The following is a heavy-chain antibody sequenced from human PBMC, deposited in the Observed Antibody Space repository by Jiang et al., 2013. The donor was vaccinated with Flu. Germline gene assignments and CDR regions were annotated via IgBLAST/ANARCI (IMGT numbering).Heavy chain of an antibody. Sequence: FTSYYMHWVRQAPGQGLEWMGIINPSGGSTSYAQKFQGRVTITRDTSASTAYMELSSLRSEDTAVYYCARELMISRAAALAGYWGQGTLVTVSS. V-gene: IGHV1-46*01. CDR2: INPSGGST. CDR3: ARELMISRAAALAGY. J-gene: IGHJ4*02. D-gene: IGHD6-13*01. CDR1: FTSYY.